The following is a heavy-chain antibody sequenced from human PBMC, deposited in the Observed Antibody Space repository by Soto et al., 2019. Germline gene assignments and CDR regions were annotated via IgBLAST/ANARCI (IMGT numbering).Heavy chain of an antibody. CDR2: IYYSGST. J-gene: IGHJ5*01. Sequence: SETLSLTCTVSGGSISSGGYYWSWIRQHPWKGLEWIGYIYYSGSTYYNPSLKSRVTMSVDTSKNQFSLKLSSVTAADTAVYYCARGVLQSGYNWFDCWGQGXLVTVYS. D-gene: IGHD4-4*01. CDR1: GGSISSGGYY. CDR3: ARGVLQSGYNWFDC. V-gene: IGHV4-31*03.